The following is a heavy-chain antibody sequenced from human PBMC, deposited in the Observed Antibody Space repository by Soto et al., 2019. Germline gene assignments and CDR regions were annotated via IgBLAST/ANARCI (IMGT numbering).Heavy chain of an antibody. V-gene: IGHV1-69*02. CDR2: MIPILGIA. CDR1: GGTFSSYT. J-gene: IGHJ4*02. D-gene: IGHD6-19*01. CDR3: ATDLGYSSGWTRDY. Sequence: GASVKVSCKASGGTFSSYTISWVRQAPGQGLEWMGRMIPILGIANYAQKFQGRVTITADKSTSTAYTELSSLRSEDTAVYYCATDLGYSSGWTRDYWGQGTLVTVSS.